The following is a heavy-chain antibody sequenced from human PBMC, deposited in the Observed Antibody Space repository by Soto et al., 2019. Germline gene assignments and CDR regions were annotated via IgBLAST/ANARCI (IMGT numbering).Heavy chain of an antibody. J-gene: IGHJ6*03. Sequence: PGGSLRLSCTASGFPFGDYAMSWFRQAPGKGLEWVGFIRSKAYGGTTEYAASVKGRFTISRDDSKSIAYLQMNSLKTEDTAVYYCTRDSIVVVPAAMFYYYMDVWGKGTTVTVSS. D-gene: IGHD2-2*01. V-gene: IGHV3-49*03. CDR1: GFPFGDYA. CDR2: IRSKAYGGTT. CDR3: TRDSIVVVPAAMFYYYMDV.